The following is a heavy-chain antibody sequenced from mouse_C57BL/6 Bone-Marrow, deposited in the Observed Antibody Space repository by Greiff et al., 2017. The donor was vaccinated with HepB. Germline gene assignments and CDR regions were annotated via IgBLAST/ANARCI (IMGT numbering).Heavy chain of an antibody. D-gene: IGHD1-1*01. J-gene: IGHJ4*01. CDR1: GYSITSGYY. CDR2: ISYDGSN. V-gene: IGHV3-6*01. CDR3: AITTVVATYY. Sequence: EVQRVESGPGLVKPSQSLSLTCSVTGYSITSGYYWNWIRQFPGNKLEWMGYISYDGSNNYNPSLKNRISITRDTSKNQFFLKLNSVTTEDTATYYCAITTVVATYYWGQGTSVTVSS.